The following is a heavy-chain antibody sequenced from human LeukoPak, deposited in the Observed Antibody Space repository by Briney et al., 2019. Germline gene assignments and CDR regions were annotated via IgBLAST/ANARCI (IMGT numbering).Heavy chain of an antibody. CDR2: INPNSGGT. V-gene: IGHV1-2*02. CDR1: GCTFTAYF. CDR3: ARAQSLTAPAGTFANS. Sequence: GASVKVSCKASGCTFTAYFLHWVRRAPGQGFEWMGWINPNSGGTYYTQTFQDRVTMTRDTSISTAYMELSSLRSDDTAVYYCARAQSLTAPAGTFANSWGQGTLVTVSS. J-gene: IGHJ4*02. D-gene: IGHD6-13*01.